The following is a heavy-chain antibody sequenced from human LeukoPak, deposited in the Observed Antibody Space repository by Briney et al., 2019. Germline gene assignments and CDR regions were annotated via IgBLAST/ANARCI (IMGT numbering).Heavy chain of an antibody. V-gene: IGHV4-34*01. CDR2: INHSGST. CDR1: GGSFSGYY. J-gene: IGHJ4*02. CDR3: ARGLSDDSGGYYPEVFDY. D-gene: IGHD3-22*01. Sequence: PSETLSLTCAVYGGSFSGYYWSWIRQPPGKGLEWIGEINHSGSTNYNPSLKSRVTISVDTSKNQFSLKLSSVTAADTAVYYCARGLSDDSGGYYPEVFDYWGQGTLVTVSS.